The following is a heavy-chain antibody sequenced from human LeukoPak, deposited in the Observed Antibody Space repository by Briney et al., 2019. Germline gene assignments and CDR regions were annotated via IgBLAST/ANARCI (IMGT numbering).Heavy chain of an antibody. CDR3: ASTKGARGTYYFDY. V-gene: IGHV4-39*01. D-gene: IGHD1-1*01. Sequence: PSETLSLTCTVSGGSISSSSYYWGWIRQPPGKGLEWIGSIYYSGSTYYNPSLKSRVTISVDTSKNQFSLKLSSATAADTAVYYCASTKGARGTYYFDYWGQGTLVTVSS. CDR2: IYYSGST. CDR1: GGSISSSSYY. J-gene: IGHJ4*02.